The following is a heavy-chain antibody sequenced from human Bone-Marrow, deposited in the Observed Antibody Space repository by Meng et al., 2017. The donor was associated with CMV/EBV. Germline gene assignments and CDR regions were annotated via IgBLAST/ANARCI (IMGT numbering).Heavy chain of an antibody. V-gene: IGHV5-51*01. Sequence: GGSLRLSCAASGFTFSDYYMSWIRQAPGKGLEWMGIIYPGDSDTRYSPSFQGQVTISADKSISTAYLQWSSLKASDTAMYYCARQGQQLVGSMDVWGQGTTVTVSS. CDR2: IYPGDSDT. J-gene: IGHJ6*02. CDR3: ARQGQQLVGSMDV. CDR1: GFTFSDYY. D-gene: IGHD6-13*01.